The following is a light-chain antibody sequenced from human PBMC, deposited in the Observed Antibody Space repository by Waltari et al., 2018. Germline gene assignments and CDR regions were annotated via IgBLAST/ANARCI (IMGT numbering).Light chain of an antibody. CDR3: QQRSNWPPT. CDR2: DVS. V-gene: IGKV3-11*01. CDR1: QSVSSS. J-gene: IGKJ1*01. Sequence: EIVLTQSPTTLSLSPGERVTLSCRASQSVSSSLAWYQQKPGQAPSLLFHDVSNRATGIPARFSVSGSGTDFTLTISSLEAEDFAVYYCQQRSNWPPTFGQGTKVEIK.